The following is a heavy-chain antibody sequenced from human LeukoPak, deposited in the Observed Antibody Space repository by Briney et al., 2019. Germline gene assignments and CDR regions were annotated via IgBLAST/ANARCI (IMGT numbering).Heavy chain of an antibody. V-gene: IGHV3-15*01. Sequence: GGSLRLSCAASGFTFINAWKTWVRQVPGKGLEWVGRIKSKTDGGTTEFAAPVTGRFTISRDDSKDMMFLQMDSLKTEDTAVYYCVTARRNANGYFPFDYWGQGALVAVS. J-gene: IGHJ4*02. CDR1: GFTFINAW. CDR3: VTARRNANGYFPFDY. D-gene: IGHD5-24*01. CDR2: IKSKTDGGTT.